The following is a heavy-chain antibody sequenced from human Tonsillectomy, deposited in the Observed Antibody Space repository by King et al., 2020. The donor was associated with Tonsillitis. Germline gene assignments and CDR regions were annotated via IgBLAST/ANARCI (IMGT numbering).Heavy chain of an antibody. Sequence: VQLVESGGGLVQPGGSLKLSCAASGFTFSGSAMHWVRQASGKGLEWVGRIRSKANSYATAYAASVKGRFTISRDDSKNTAYLQMNSLKTEDTAGYYCXRDYXDXXGSFDYWGQGXLVTVXX. CDR3: XRDYXDXXGSFDY. D-gene: IGHD3-22*01. CDR2: IRSKANSYAT. J-gene: IGHJ4*02. V-gene: IGHV3-73*01. CDR1: GFTFSGSA.